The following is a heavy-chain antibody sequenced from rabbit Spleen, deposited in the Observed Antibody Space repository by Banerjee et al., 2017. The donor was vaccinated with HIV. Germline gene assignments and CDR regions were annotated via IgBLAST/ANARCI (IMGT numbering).Heavy chain of an antibody. J-gene: IGHJ6*01. Sequence: QEQLVESGGGLVQPEGSLTLTCTASGFSFSNTYGIYWVRQAPGKGLEWIAYINVGNGGTLYASWARGRFTISKTSSTTVTLQRISLTVADTATYFCARNDAAYNWATGLWGPGTLVTVS. V-gene: IGHV1S45*01. CDR1: GFSFSNTYG. D-gene: IGHD6-1*01. CDR2: INVGNGGT. CDR3: ARNDAAYNWATGL.